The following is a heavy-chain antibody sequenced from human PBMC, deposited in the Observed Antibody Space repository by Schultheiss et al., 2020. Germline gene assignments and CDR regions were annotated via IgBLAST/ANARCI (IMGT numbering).Heavy chain of an antibody. CDR1: GGSFSGYY. Sequence: SQTLSLTCAVYGGSFSGYYWSWIRQHPGKGLEWIGYIYYSGSTFYNPSLKSRVTISVDKSKNQFSLKLSSVTAADTAVYYCARGYGGKPYYFDYWGQGTLVTVSS. CDR3: ARGYGGKPYYFDY. J-gene: IGHJ4*02. D-gene: IGHD4-23*01. V-gene: IGHV4-34*01. CDR2: IYYSGST.